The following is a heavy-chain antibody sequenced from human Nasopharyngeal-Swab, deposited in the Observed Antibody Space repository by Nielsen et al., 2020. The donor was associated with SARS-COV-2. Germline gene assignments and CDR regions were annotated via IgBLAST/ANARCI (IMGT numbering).Heavy chain of an antibody. Sequence: SVKVSCKASGGTFSSYAISWVRQAPGQGLEWMGGIIPIFGTANYAQKFQGRVTMTADKSTSTSYMELSSLRSEDTAVYYCAREESIRGYSGYDPYYMDVWGKGTTVTVSS. V-gene: IGHV1-69*06. J-gene: IGHJ6*03. CDR2: IIPIFGTA. CDR3: AREESIRGYSGYDPYYMDV. D-gene: IGHD5-12*01. CDR1: GGTFSSYA.